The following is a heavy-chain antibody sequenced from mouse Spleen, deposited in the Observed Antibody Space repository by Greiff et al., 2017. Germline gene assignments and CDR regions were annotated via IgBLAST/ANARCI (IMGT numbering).Heavy chain of an antibody. CDR1: GFNITDYY. Sequence: VQLQQSGAELVRSGASVKLSCTASGFNITDYYMHWVKQRPEQGLEWIGWIDPENGDTEYAPKFQGKATMTADTSSNTAYLQLSSLTSEDTAVYYCNARVYAMDYWGQGTSVTVSS. CDR3: NARVYAMDY. J-gene: IGHJ4*01. V-gene: IGHV14-4*02. CDR2: IDPENGDT.